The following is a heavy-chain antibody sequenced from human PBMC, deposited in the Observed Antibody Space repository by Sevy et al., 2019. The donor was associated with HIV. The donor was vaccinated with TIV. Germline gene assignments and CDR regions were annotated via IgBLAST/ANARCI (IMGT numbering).Heavy chain of an antibody. J-gene: IGHJ4*02. CDR3: AREGCTRPHDH. Sequence: GGSLRLSCVASGFNFIIYSMSWVRQAPGKGLEWVSTLSFGCGRINHADSVQGRFTMSRDDSKKTVYLEMNSLRAEDTAVYYCAREGCTRPHDHWGQGTLVTVSS. CDR1: GFNFIIYS. D-gene: IGHD2-8*01. CDR2: LSFGCGRI. V-gene: IGHV3-23*01.